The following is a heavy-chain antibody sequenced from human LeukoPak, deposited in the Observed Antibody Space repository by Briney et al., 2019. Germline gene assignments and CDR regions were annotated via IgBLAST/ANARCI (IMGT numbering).Heavy chain of an antibody. CDR2: ISYDGSNK. CDR3: ARGRQYYYDSSGYYG. V-gene: IGHV3-30-3*01. D-gene: IGHD3-22*01. Sequence: GGSLRLSCAASGFTFSSYAMHWVRQAPGKGLERVAVISYDGSNKYYADSVKGRFTISRDNSKNTLYLQMNSLRAEDTAVYYCARGRQYYYDSSGYYGWGQGTLVTVSS. J-gene: IGHJ4*02. CDR1: GFTFSSYA.